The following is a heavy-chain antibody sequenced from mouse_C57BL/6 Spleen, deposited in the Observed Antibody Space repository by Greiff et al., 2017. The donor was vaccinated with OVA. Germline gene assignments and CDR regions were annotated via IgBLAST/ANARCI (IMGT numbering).Heavy chain of an antibody. Sequence: VHVKQSGPELVKPGASVKISCKASGYSFTYYNMNWVKQSNGKSLAWIGVINPNYGTTSYNQKFKGKATLTVDQPSSKAYMHPNSLTAEEADVYYCAPGPFAYWGQGTLVTVAA. CDR3: APGPFAY. V-gene: IGHV1-39*01. CDR1: GYSFTYYN. J-gene: IGHJ3*01. CDR2: INPNYGTT.